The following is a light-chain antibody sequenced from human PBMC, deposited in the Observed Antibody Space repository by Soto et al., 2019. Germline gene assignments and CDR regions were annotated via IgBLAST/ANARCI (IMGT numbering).Light chain of an antibody. CDR1: QSINSW. Sequence: DIQMTQSPSTLSASVGDRVTITCRASQSINSWLAWYQQKPGKAPKLLIYKASSLESGVPSRFSGSGSGTEFTLTISSLQPDDFATHYCQQYNSYWTFGQGTKVEIK. V-gene: IGKV1-5*03. CDR2: KAS. CDR3: QQYNSYWT. J-gene: IGKJ1*01.